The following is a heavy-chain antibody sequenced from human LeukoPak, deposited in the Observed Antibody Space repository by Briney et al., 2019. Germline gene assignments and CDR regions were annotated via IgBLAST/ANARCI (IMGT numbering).Heavy chain of an antibody. Sequence: PGGSLRLSCAASGFTFSSYAMTWVRQAPGMGLEWVSAISGSGAGTYYADSVKGRFTISRDNSKNTLFLQMNSLRAEDTAVYYCAKERSFGTWLGDYWGQGTLVTVSS. D-gene: IGHD2/OR15-2a*01. CDR2: ISGSGAGT. J-gene: IGHJ4*02. CDR3: AKERSFGTWLGDY. V-gene: IGHV3-23*01. CDR1: GFTFSSYA.